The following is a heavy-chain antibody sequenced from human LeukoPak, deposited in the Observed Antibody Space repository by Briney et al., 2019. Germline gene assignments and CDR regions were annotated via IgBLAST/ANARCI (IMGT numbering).Heavy chain of an antibody. CDR3: ARHDGRGGNTMGALDS. D-gene: IGHD3-3*01. J-gene: IGHJ4*02. Sequence: GSLRLSCAASGFTFSRHWMTWVRQSPGKGLEWIGSLYYSRTTYYNPSLNSRVTISVVTSKNQFSLQLNSVTAADTAVYYCARHDGRGGNTMGALDSWGQGSLVTVSS. CDR1: GFTFSRHW. V-gene: IGHV4-39*01. CDR2: LYYSRTT.